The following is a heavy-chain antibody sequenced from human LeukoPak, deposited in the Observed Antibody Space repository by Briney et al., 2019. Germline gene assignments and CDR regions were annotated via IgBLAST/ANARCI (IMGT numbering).Heavy chain of an antibody. V-gene: IGHV4-59*01. J-gene: IGHJ5*02. Sequence: PSETLSLTCTVAGGSISSYYWSWIRQPAGKGLGWIGYIYYSGSTNYNPSLKSRFTISVDTSKNQFSLKLSSVTAADTAVYYCARGGTGYSSSWYSFYLDHWGQGTLVTVSS. CDR1: GGSISSYY. CDR3: ARGGTGYSSSWYSFYLDH. D-gene: IGHD6-13*01. CDR2: IYYSGST.